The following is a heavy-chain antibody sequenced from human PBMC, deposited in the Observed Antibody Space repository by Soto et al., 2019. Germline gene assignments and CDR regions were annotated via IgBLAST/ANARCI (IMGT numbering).Heavy chain of an antibody. J-gene: IGHJ4*02. CDR3: ARGRKYYDFWSGYSHPRYYFNY. D-gene: IGHD3-3*01. Sequence: QVQLQQWGAGLLKPSETLSLTCAVYGGSFSGYCWSWIRQPPGNGLEWIGEINHSGRTNYNPSLKSRVTISVDTSKSQFSLKLSSVTAAATAVYYCARGRKYYDFWSGYSHPRYYFNYWGQGTLVTVSS. CDR2: INHSGRT. V-gene: IGHV4-34*01. CDR1: GGSFSGYC.